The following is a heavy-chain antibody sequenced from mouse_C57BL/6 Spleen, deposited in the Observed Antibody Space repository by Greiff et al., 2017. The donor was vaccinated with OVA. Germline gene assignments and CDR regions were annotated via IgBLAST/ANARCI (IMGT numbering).Heavy chain of an antibody. V-gene: IGHV1-15*01. J-gene: IGHJ3*01. Sequence: VQRVESGAELVRPGASVTLSCKASGYTFTDYEMHWVKQTPVHGLEWIGAIDPETGGTAYNQKFKGKAILTADKSSSTAYMELRSLTSEDSAVYYCTRGRGGFAYWGQGTLVTVSA. CDR1: GYTFTDYE. CDR3: TRGRGGFAY. CDR2: IDPETGGT.